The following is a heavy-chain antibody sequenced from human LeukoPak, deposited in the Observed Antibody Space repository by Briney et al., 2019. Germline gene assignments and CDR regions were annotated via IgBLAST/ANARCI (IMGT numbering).Heavy chain of an antibody. CDR3: TTVGRYGGNHGVY. Sequence: PGGSLRLSCAASGFTFSNAWMSWVRQAPGKGLEWVGRIKSKTGGGTTDYAAPVKGRFTISRDDSKNTLYLQMNSLKTEDTAVYYCTTVGRYGGNHGVYWGQGTLVTVSS. V-gene: IGHV3-15*01. D-gene: IGHD4-23*01. CDR1: GFTFSNAW. J-gene: IGHJ4*02. CDR2: IKSKTGGGTT.